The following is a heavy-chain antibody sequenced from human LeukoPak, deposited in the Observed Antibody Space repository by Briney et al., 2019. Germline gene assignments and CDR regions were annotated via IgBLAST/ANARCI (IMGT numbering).Heavy chain of an antibody. J-gene: IGHJ4*02. Sequence: SETLSLTCGVSGGSISSTNWWSWVRHPPGQGLQWIGEISLAGETNYNPSLNGRVTMSLDKSRNQLSLKLTSVTAADTAIYYCSRESGAFCPFGYWGQGTLVIVPP. D-gene: IGHD1-26*01. CDR2: ISLAGET. CDR3: SRESGAFCPFGY. V-gene: IGHV4-4*02. CDR1: GGSISSTNW.